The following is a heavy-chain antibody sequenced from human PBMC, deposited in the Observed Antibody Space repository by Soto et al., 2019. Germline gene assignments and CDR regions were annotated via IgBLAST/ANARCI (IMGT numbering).Heavy chain of an antibody. CDR3: ASSGSSPRDSGWYGY. Sequence: ASVKVSCKSSGGTFSSYAIIWVRQAPGQGLEWMGGIIPIFGTANYAQKFQGHVTISADKSISTAYLQWSSLKASDTAMYYCASSGSSPRDSGWYGYRGQGTHVTVSS. J-gene: IGHJ4*02. CDR1: GGTFSSYA. CDR2: IIPIFGTA. D-gene: IGHD6-19*01. V-gene: IGHV1-69*06.